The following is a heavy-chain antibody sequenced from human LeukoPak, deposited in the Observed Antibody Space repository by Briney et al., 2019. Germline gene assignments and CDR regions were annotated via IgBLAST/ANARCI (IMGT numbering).Heavy chain of an antibody. V-gene: IGHV1-8*01. CDR3: ARGLLWDSSTDY. CDR1: GYTFTSYD. Sequence: GSVKVSCKASGYTFTSYDINWVRQATGQGLEWMGWMNPDSGKKGYAKKFQGRVTMTRNTSISTAYMELSSLRSEDTAVYYCARGLLWDSSTDYWGQGTLLTVSS. CDR2: MNPDSGKK. J-gene: IGHJ4*02. D-gene: IGHD1-26*01.